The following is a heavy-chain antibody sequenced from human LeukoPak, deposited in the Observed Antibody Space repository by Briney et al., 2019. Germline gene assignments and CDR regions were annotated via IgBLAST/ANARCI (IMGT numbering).Heavy chain of an antibody. CDR3: ARENGSGSFGFDY. CDR1: GFTFSSYS. V-gene: IGHV3-21*01. Sequence: TGGSLRLSCAASGFTFSSYSMNWVRQAPGKGLEWVSSISSSSSYIYYADSVKGRFTISRDNAKNSLYLQMNSLRAEDAAVYYCARENGSGSFGFDYWGQGTLVTVSS. J-gene: IGHJ4*02. CDR2: ISSSSSYI. D-gene: IGHD3-10*01.